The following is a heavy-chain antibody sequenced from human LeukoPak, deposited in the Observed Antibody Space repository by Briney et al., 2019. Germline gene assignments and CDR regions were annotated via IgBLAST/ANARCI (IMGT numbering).Heavy chain of an antibody. V-gene: IGHV3-7*01. D-gene: IGHD6-19*01. CDR1: GFTFSSYW. Sequence: GGSLRLSYAASGFTFSSYWMSWVRQAPGKGLEWVANIKQDGSEKYYVDSVKGRFTISRDNARNSLYLQMNSLRAEDTAVYYCARRSGIAVAGALDYWGQGTLVTVSS. J-gene: IGHJ4*02. CDR2: IKQDGSEK. CDR3: ARRSGIAVAGALDY.